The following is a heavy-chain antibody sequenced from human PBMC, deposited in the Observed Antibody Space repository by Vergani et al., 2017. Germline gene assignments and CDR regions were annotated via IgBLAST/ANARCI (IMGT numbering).Heavy chain of an antibody. CDR3: AREYDILTGRTLVD. D-gene: IGHD3-9*01. Sequence: EVQLVESGGGLVQPGGSLRLSCAASGFTFSSYWMSWVRQAPGKGLGWVANIKQDGSEKYYVDYVKGRLTISRDNAKNSLYLQMNSLRAEDTAVYYCAREYDILTGRTLVDWGQGTLVTVSS. V-gene: IGHV3-7*01. J-gene: IGHJ4*02. CDR1: GFTFSSYW. CDR2: IKQDGSEK.